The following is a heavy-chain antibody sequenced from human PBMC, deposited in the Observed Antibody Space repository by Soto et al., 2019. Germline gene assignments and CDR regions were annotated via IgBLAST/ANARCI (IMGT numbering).Heavy chain of an antibody. V-gene: IGHV3-30-3*01. D-gene: IGHD4-4*01. CDR3: ARDSRRKMTTVTTGYYYYGMDV. CDR1: GFTFSSYA. CDR2: ISYDGSNK. Sequence: VGSLRLSCAASGFTFSSYAMHWVRQAPGKGLEWVAVISYDGSNKYYADSVKGRFTISRDNSKNTLYLQMNSLRAEDTAVYYCARDSRRKMTTVTTGYYYYGMDVWGQGTTVTV. J-gene: IGHJ6*02.